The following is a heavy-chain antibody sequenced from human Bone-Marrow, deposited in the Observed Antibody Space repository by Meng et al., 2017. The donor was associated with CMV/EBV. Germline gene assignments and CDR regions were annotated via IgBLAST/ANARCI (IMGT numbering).Heavy chain of an antibody. D-gene: IGHD6-19*01. J-gene: IGHJ5*02. Sequence: ASVKVSCKASGYTFTSYGISWVRQAPGQGLEWMGWISAYNGNTNYAQKLQGRVTMTTDTSTSTAYMELRSLRSEDTAVYYCARGHQRGVAGLNWFDPWGQGTRVTVSS. CDR1: GYTFTSYG. V-gene: IGHV1-18*01. CDR2: ISAYNGNT. CDR3: ARGHQRGVAGLNWFDP.